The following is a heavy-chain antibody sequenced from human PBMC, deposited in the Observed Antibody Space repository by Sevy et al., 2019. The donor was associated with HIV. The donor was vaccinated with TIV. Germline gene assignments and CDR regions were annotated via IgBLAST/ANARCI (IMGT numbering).Heavy chain of an antibody. D-gene: IGHD3-10*01. CDR1: GFTFSSYE. V-gene: IGHV3-48*03. CDR2: ISSSGSTI. J-gene: IGHJ6*02. Sequence: GESLKISCAASGFTFSSYEMNWVRQAPGKGLEWVSYISSSGSTIYYADSVKGRFTISRDNAKNSLYLQMNSLRAEDTAVYYCARDQAMVRGVIVWAYYYGMDVWGQGTTVTVSS. CDR3: ARDQAMVRGVIVWAYYYGMDV.